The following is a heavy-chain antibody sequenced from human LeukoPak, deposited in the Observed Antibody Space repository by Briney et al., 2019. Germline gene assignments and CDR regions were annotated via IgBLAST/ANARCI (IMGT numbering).Heavy chain of an antibody. CDR1: DASVTTYS. D-gene: IGHD3-10*01. CDR3: ARDHYGSGSYKAYFDY. J-gene: IGHJ4*01. V-gene: IGHV4-4*07. Sequence: PSETLSLTCTVSDASVTTYSWSWLRQPAGKGLEWIGRVYSSGANKYNPSLKSRVTISADTSKNQFSLKLPSVTAADTAVYYCARDHYGSGSYKAYFDYWGHGIQVTVSS. CDR2: VYSSGAN.